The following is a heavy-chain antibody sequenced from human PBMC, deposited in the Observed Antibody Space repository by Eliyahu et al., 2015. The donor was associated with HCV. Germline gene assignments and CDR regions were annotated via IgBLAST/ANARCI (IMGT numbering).Heavy chain of an antibody. CDR2: IKSKTDGGTT. CDR1: GFPXSTAW. Sequence: EVQLVESGGGLVTPGGSLRLSCAASGFPXSTAWLXWVRQAPGKGLEWVGRIKSKTDGGTTDYAAPVKGRFTISRDDSKNTLYLQMNSLKTEDTAVYYCTTSGEYGDMYYYYYGMDVWGQGTTVTVSS. D-gene: IGHD4-17*01. J-gene: IGHJ6*02. V-gene: IGHV3-15*01. CDR3: TTSGEYGDMYYYYYGMDV.